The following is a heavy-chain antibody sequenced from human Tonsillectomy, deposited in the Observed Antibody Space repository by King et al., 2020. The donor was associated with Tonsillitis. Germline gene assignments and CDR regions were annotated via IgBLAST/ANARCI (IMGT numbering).Heavy chain of an antibody. CDR3: AKDHVTSGLWDFDY. J-gene: IGHJ4*02. CDR2: ISGSGDTT. V-gene: IGHV3-23*04. CDR1: GFTFSNYV. D-gene: IGHD6-19*01. Sequence: VQLVESGGGLVQPGGSLRLSCAASGFTFSNYVMNWVRQAPGKGLQWVSSISGSGDTTYYADSVKGRFTISRDNSNNTLYLQMNTLRAEDTAVYYCAKDHVTSGLWDFDYWGQGPLVTVSS.